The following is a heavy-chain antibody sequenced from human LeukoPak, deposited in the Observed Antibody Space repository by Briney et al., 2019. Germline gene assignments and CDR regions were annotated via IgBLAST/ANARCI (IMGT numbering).Heavy chain of an antibody. Sequence: PGGSLRLSCAASGFTFSSYGMSWVRQAPGKGLEWVANIKQDGSEKYYVDSVKGRFTISRDNAKNSLYLQMNSLRAEDTAVYYCARVSGWHDHFDYWGQGTLVTVSS. CDR2: IKQDGSEK. CDR3: ARVSGWHDHFDY. J-gene: IGHJ4*02. V-gene: IGHV3-7*01. CDR1: GFTFSSYG. D-gene: IGHD6-19*01.